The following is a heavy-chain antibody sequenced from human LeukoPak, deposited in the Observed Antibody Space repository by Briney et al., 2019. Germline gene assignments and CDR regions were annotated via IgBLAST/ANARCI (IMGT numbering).Heavy chain of an antibody. CDR3: ARADRRDTAMVAKNDY. CDR1: GFTFSSYA. Sequence: GGSLRLSCAASGFTFSSYAMHWVRQAPGKGLEYASAISSNGGSTYYANSVKGRFTISRDNSKNTLYLQMGSLRAEDMAVYYCARADRRDTAMVAKNDYWGQGTLVTVSS. CDR2: ISSNGGST. V-gene: IGHV3-64*01. J-gene: IGHJ4*02. D-gene: IGHD5-18*01.